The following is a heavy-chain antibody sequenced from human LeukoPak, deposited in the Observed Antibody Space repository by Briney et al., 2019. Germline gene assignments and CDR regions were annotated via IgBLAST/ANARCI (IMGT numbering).Heavy chain of an antibody. D-gene: IGHD6-13*01. CDR3: ARHLTRGSWQNPVGY. CDR1: GGTFSSYA. Sequence: SVKVSCKASGGTFSSYAISWVRQAPGQGLEWMGGIIPIFGTANYAQKFQGRVTITADESTSTAHMELSSLRSGDTAVYYCARHLTRGSWQNPVGYWGQGTLVTVSS. V-gene: IGHV1-69*13. CDR2: IIPIFGTA. J-gene: IGHJ4*02.